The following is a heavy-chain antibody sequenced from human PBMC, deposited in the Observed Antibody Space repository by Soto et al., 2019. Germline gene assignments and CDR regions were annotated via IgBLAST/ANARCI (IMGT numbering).Heavy chain of an antibody. Sequence: QVQLVQSGAEVKKPGCSVKVSCKASGGTFSSYAISWVRQAPGQGLEWMGGIIPIFGTANYAQKFQGRVTNAADASTSPAYMELSSLRSEDTAVYYCARIKAATKTYGMDVWAQGTTVTVSS. J-gene: IGHJ6*02. D-gene: IGHD2-15*01. CDR2: IIPIFGTA. CDR3: ARIKAATKTYGMDV. CDR1: GGTFSSYA. V-gene: IGHV1-69*12.